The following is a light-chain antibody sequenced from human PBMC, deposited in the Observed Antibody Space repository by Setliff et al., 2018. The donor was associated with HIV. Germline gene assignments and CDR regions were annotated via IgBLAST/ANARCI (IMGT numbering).Light chain of an antibody. Sequence: QSALTQPASVSGSPGQSITISCTGTSSDVGGYKYVSWYQQYPGRVPKLMIYDVSKRPSGVSNRFSGSKSGNTATLTISGLQAEDEADYYCNSYTTSNIAVFGGGTKGTVL. CDR2: DVS. CDR1: SSDVGGYKY. V-gene: IGLV2-14*01. CDR3: NSYTTSNIAV. J-gene: IGLJ3*02.